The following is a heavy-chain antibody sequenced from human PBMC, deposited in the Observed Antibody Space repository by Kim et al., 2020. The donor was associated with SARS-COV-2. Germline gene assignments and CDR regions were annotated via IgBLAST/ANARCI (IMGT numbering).Heavy chain of an antibody. Sequence: SLKSRVTISVDTSKNQFSLKLSSVTAADTAVYYCAREIAAAGGYYYGMDVWGQGTTVTVSS. CDR3: AREIAAAGGYYYGMDV. J-gene: IGHJ6*02. V-gene: IGHV4-31*02. D-gene: IGHD6-13*01.